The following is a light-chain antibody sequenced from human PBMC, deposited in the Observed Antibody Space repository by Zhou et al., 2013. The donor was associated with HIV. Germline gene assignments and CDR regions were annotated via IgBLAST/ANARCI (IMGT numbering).Light chain of an antibody. Sequence: DIQMTQSPSSLSASVGDTVTITCRASQDITNHLAWYQQKPGKAPNLLIYDASNLETGVPSRFSGSGSGADFTFTISSLQPEDIGTYYCQQYDDLPLTFGGGTKVEIK. CDR1: QDITNH. CDR2: DAS. J-gene: IGKJ4*01. V-gene: IGKV1-33*01. CDR3: QQYDDLPLT.